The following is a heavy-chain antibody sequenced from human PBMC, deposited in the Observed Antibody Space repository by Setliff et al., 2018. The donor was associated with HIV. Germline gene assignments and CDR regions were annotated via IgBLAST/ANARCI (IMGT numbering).Heavy chain of an antibody. V-gene: IGHV4-34*01. J-gene: IGHJ4*02. CDR1: GESFSGYY. Sequence: SETLSLTCAVYGESFSGYYWSWIRQPPGKGLEWIGEINRSGSTNYNPSLKSRVTMSVDKSKNQFSLKLRSVTAADTAVYYCAREAVLFGGSYRFDYWGQGTLVTVSS. CDR3: AREAVLFGGSYRFDY. CDR2: INRSGST. D-gene: IGHD1-26*01.